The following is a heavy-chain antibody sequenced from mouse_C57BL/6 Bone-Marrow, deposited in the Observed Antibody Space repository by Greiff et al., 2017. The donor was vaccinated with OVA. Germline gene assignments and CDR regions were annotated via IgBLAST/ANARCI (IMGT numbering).Heavy chain of an antibody. D-gene: IGHD1-1*01. CDR2: INPSSGYT. CDR1: GYTFTSYT. V-gene: IGHV1-4*01. Sequence: QVQLQQSGAELARPGASVKMSCKASGYTFTSYTMHWVKQRPGQGLEWIGYINPSSGYTKYNQKFKDKATLTADTSSSTAYMQLSSLTSEDSAVYYCASPYYYGRGFAYWGQGTLVTVSA. J-gene: IGHJ3*01. CDR3: ASPYYYGRGFAY.